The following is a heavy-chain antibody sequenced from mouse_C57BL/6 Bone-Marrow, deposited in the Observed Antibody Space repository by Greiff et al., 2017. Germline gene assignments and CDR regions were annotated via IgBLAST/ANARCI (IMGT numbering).Heavy chain of an antibody. D-gene: IGHD6-1*01. CDR2: IIRGSSTI. Sequence: EVQRVESGGGLMKPGGSLKLSCAASGFTFSDYGMHWVRQAPEQGLEWVAYIIRGSSTINYADKVKGRFTISRDTSKNTLFLQMTSLRTEDTAMYYGARVGRGKAFDYWGQGTTLTVSS. V-gene: IGHV5-17*01. CDR3: ARVGRGKAFDY. J-gene: IGHJ2*01. CDR1: GFTFSDYG.